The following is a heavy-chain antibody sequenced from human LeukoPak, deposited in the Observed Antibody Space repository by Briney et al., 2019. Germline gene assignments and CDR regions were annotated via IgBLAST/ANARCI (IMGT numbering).Heavy chain of an antibody. V-gene: IGHV2-70*01. CDR3: ARYLYGDSASYFDY. J-gene: IGHJ4*02. CDR1: GFSLSTSGMC. D-gene: IGHD4-17*01. CDR2: IDWDDNK. Sequence: ESGPALLKPTQTLTLTCTFSGFSLSTSGMCVSWIRQPPGKALEWLALIDWDDNKYYNASLGTRLTISKDTSKNQVVLTMTNMDPVDTATYFCARYLYGDSASYFDYWGQGSLVIVSS.